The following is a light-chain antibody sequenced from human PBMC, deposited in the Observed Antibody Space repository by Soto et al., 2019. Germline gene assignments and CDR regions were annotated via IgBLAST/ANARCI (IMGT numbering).Light chain of an antibody. CDR3: QKYNSAPWT. CDR1: QGISNY. J-gene: IGKJ1*01. V-gene: IGKV1-27*01. Sequence: DIQMTESPSSLSASIGDRVTITCRASQGISNYLAWYEQKPGKVPKLLIYAASTLQSGVPSRFSGSASGTDFTPTISSLQPEDVATYYCQKYNSAPWTFGQGTKVEIK. CDR2: AAS.